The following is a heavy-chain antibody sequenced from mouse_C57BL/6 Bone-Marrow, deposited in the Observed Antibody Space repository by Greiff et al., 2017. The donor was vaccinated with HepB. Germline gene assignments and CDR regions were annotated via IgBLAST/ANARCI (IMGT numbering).Heavy chain of an antibody. V-gene: IGHV1-82*01. CDR3: ARSHYYGSSSYWYFDV. CDR2: IYPGDGDT. Sequence: QVQLQQSGPELVKPGASVKISCKASGYAFSSSWMNWVKQRPGKGLEWIGRIYPGDGDTNYNGKFKGKATLTADKSSSTAYMQLSSLTSEDSAVYCCARSHYYGSSSYWYFDVWGTGTTVTVSS. J-gene: IGHJ1*03. CDR1: GYAFSSSW. D-gene: IGHD1-1*01.